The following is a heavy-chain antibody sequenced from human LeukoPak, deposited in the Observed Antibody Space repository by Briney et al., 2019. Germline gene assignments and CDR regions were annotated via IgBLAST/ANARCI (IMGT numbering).Heavy chain of an antibody. CDR3: ARGSATATIQLDN. V-gene: IGHV3-66*01. Sequence: GGSLRLSCAVSGFSVRGNYLSWVRQAPGKGLEWVSLIYAIGTTYYADSVKGRFTISRDNSKNTVYLQMNSLRAEDTAVYYCARGSATATIQLDNWGQGTLVTVSS. D-gene: IGHD5-24*01. J-gene: IGHJ4*02. CDR2: IYAIGTT. CDR1: GFSVRGNY.